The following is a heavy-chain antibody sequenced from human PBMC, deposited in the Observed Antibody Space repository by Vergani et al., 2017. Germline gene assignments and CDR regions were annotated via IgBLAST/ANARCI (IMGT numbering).Heavy chain of an antibody. CDR1: GFTFSSYA. CDR2: ISGSGGST. Sequence: EVQLLESGGGLVQPGGSLRLSCAASGFTFSSYAMSWVRQAPGKGLEWVSAISGSGGSTYYADAVKGRFTISRDNSKNTLYLQMNSLRAEDTAVYYCAKHQQQLPIYWYFDLWGRGTLVTVSS. V-gene: IGHV3-23*01. D-gene: IGHD6-13*01. CDR3: AKHQQQLPIYWYFDL. J-gene: IGHJ2*01.